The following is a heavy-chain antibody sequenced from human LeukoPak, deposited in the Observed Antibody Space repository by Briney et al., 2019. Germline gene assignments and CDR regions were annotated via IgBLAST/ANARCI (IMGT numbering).Heavy chain of an antibody. CDR1: GFTFSSYS. D-gene: IGHD5-24*01. J-gene: IGHJ4*02. Sequence: GVSLRLSCAASGFTFSSYSMNWVRQAPGKGLEWVSSISSSSSYIYYADSVKGRFTISRDNAKNSLYLQMNSLRAEDTAVYYCARNRRDGYKLDYFDYWGQGTLVTVSS. V-gene: IGHV3-21*01. CDR2: ISSSSSYI. CDR3: ARNRRDGYKLDYFDY.